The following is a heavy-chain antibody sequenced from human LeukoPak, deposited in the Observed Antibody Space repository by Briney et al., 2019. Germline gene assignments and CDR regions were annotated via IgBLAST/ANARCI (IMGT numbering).Heavy chain of an antibody. CDR1: GFTFDDYT. CDR3: VKDLTYESSGSVFDY. CDR2: ISWDGTT. D-gene: IGHD3-22*01. J-gene: IGHJ4*02. Sequence: GGSLRLSCAASGFTFDDYTMHWVRQAPGKTLEWVSLISWDGTTYYADSMKGRFTISRDNSKNSLYLQMDTLRSEDTAFYYCVKDLTYESSGSVFDYWGQGTLVIVSS. V-gene: IGHV3-43*01.